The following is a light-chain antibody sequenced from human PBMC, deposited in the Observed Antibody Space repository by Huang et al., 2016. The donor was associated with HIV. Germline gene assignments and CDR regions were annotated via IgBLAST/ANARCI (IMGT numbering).Light chain of an antibody. J-gene: IGKJ4*01. CDR2: AAS. Sequence: DIQMTQSQSSLSASVGDRVTITCRAGQSVSNYLNWYQHKPGMAPKLLIYAASSLQSGVPSRFSGSGAGTHFTLTISSLQPEDIATYYCQQTYDTPPLSFGGGTKVEL. CDR3: QQTYDTPPLS. V-gene: IGKV1-39*01. CDR1: QSVSNY.